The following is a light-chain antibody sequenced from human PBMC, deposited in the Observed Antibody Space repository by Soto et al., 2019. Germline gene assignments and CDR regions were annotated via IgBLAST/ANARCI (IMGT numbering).Light chain of an antibody. Sequence: QSVLTQPASVSGSPGQSITISCTGTRSDVGNYNFVSWYQHHPGKAPKLIIYDVGSRPSGFSNRFSGSKSGNTYSLAIYGLQAEDDSDYYGCAYTSYHTRFSVFGTGTKVTGL. J-gene: IGLJ1*01. V-gene: IGLV2-14*03. CDR2: DVG. CDR1: RSDVGNYNF. CDR3: CAYTSYHTRFSV.